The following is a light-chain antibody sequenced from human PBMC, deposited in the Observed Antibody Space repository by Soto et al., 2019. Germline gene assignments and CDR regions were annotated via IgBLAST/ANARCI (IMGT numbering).Light chain of an antibody. J-gene: IGLJ2*01. V-gene: IGLV2-23*01. CDR3: SSYAGAVV. CDR1: SSDVGSYNL. CDR2: EGS. Sequence: QSALTQPASVSGSPGQSITISCTGTSSDVGSYNLVSWYQHHPGKAPKLMIYEGSNRPSGASNRFSGSKSGNTASLTISGLQAEDEADYYCSSYAGAVVFGGGTKLTVL.